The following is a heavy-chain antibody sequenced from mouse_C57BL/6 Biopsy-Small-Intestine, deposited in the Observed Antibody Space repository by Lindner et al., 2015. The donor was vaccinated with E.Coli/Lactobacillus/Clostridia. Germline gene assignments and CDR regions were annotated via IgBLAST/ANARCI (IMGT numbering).Heavy chain of an antibody. V-gene: IGHV1-84*01. CDR2: IYPGRTNT. J-gene: IGHJ2*01. D-gene: IGHD1-1*01. Sequence: LQESGAELVRPGASVKISCKASGYTFTDYYINWVKQRPGQGLEWIGWIYPGRTNTKYTEKFKGKATLTVDTSSSTAYMQLSSLTSEDSALYFCARRVVPYYFDYWGQGTTLTVSS. CDR3: ARRVVPYYFDY. CDR1: GYTFTDYY.